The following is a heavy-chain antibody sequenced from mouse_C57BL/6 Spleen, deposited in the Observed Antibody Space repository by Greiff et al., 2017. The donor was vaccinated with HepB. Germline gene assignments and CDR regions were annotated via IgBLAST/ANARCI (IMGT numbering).Heavy chain of an antibody. Sequence: DVKLVESGGGLVQPGGSLKLSCAASGFTFSDYGMAWVRQAPRKGPEWVAFISNLAYSIYYADTVTGRFTISRENDKNSLYLEMSSLRSEDTAMYYCARVATDYFDYWGQGTTLTVSS. D-gene: IGHD1-1*01. V-gene: IGHV5-15*01. CDR1: GFTFSDYG. CDR2: ISNLAYSI. CDR3: ARVATDYFDY. J-gene: IGHJ2*01.